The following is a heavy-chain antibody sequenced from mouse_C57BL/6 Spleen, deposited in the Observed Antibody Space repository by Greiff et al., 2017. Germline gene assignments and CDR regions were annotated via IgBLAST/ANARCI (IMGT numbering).Heavy chain of an antibody. CDR3: ATTVSLDY. D-gene: IGHD1-1*01. V-gene: IGHV3-6*01. J-gene: IGHJ2*01. CDR1: GYSFTSGYY. Sequence: EVHLVESGPGLVKPSQSLSLTCSVTGYSFTSGYYWNWIRQFPGNKLEWMGYISYDGSNNYNPSLKNRISITRDTSKNQFFLKLNSVTTEDTATYYCATTVSLDYWGQGTTLTVSS. CDR2: ISYDGSN.